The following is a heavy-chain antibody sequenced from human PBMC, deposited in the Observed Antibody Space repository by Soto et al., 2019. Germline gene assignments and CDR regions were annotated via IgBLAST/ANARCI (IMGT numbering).Heavy chain of an antibody. V-gene: IGHV1-3*01. CDR1: GYTFTSYA. J-gene: IGHJ6*02. CDR3: ARQWFGELLSSSYYYYGMDV. D-gene: IGHD3-10*01. CDR2: INAGNGNT. Sequence: QVQLVQSGAEVMKPGASVKVSCKASGYTFTSYAMHWVRQAPGQRLEWMGWINAGNGNTKYSQKFQGRVAITRDTSASTAYMELSSLRSEDTAVYYCARQWFGELLSSSYYYYGMDVWGQGTTVTVSS.